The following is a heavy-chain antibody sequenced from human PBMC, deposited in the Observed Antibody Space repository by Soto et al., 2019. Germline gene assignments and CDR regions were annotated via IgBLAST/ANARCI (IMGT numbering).Heavy chain of an antibody. CDR1: GYTFTSHG. V-gene: IGHV1-18*01. CDR3: ARLLTEGVTYHEDAFDI. Sequence: QVQLVQSGGEVKKPGASVKVSCKASGYTFTSHGFSWVRQAPGQGLEWMGWISTYNGKTDYAEKFQGRVTMTADTRTNTGYMELRSLRSDDTAVYYCARLLTEGVTYHEDAFDIWGQGTKVTVSS. D-gene: IGHD2-21*02. CDR2: ISTYNGKT. J-gene: IGHJ3*02.